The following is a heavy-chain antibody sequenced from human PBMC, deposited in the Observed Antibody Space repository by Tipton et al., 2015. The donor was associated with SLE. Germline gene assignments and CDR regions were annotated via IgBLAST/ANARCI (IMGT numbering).Heavy chain of an antibody. D-gene: IGHD2-8*01. Sequence: LSLTCAVYWAFSDYYWGWIRPPPGRGLEWIGGIDHSGGTRYNPSLESRVTIALDTSKNQFSLKLTSMTAADTAVYFCARHVYVGLGAPGDYWGQGALITVSS. CDR2: IDHSGGT. CDR1: WAFSDYY. CDR3: ARHVYVGLGAPGDY. J-gene: IGHJ4*02. V-gene: IGHV4-34*01.